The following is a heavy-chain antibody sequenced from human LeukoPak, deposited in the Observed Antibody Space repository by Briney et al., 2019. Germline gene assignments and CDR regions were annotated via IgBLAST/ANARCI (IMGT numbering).Heavy chain of an antibody. Sequence: GGSLRLSCVASGFTFTHYGFHWVRQAPGKALEWVSFISYNGNTKYGDSVKGRFTISRDNSKNTLYLQMNSLRAEDTAVYYCGTAVDTGTFDAFDIWGQGTMVTVSS. J-gene: IGHJ3*02. CDR3: GTAVDTGTFDAFDI. CDR2: ISYNGNTK. V-gene: IGHV3-30*03. CDR1: GFTFTHYG. D-gene: IGHD5-18*01.